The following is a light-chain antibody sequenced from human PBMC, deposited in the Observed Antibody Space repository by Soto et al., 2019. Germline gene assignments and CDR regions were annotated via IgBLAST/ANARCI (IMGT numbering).Light chain of an antibody. CDR2: EVT. J-gene: IGLJ3*02. Sequence: QSALTQPASVSGSPGQSITISCTGSSGDVGLYNYVSWYQQHPGKAPKLIIYEVTNRPSGVSNRFSGSKSGNTASLIISGLQAEDEADYYCTSYTTGRTWVFGGGTKVTVL. V-gene: IGLV2-14*01. CDR3: TSYTTGRTWV. CDR1: SGDVGLYNY.